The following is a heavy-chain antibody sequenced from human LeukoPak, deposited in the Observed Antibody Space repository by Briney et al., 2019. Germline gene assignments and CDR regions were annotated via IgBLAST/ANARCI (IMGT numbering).Heavy chain of an antibody. CDR3: AKEITMVRGFV. V-gene: IGHV3-23*01. J-gene: IGHJ4*02. Sequence: GGSLRLSCADSGFTFSSYAMTWVRQAPGKGQEWVSTIIGTSGTTYYADSVKGRFTISRDNSKNTLYLQMNSLRAEDTAVYYCAKEITMVRGFVWGQGTLVTVSS. CDR1: GFTFSSYA. CDR2: IIGTSGTT. D-gene: IGHD3-10*01.